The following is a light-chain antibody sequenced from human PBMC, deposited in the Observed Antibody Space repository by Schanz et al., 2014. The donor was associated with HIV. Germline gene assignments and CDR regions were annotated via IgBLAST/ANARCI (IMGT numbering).Light chain of an antibody. V-gene: IGKV3-15*01. J-gene: IGKJ2*01. CDR2: GAS. CDR3: LQYNDDVYT. Sequence: EIVMTQSPATLSVSPGERATLSCRASQSVSSNLAWYQQKPGQAPRLLIYGASTRATGIPARFSGSGSGTEFTLTISSLQPGDFATYYCLQYNDDVYTFGQGTKLEIK. CDR1: QSVSSN.